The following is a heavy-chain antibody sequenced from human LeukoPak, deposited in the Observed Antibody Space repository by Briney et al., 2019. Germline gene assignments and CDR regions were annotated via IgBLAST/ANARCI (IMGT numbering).Heavy chain of an antibody. D-gene: IGHD4-17*01. CDR2: IRYDGTNK. V-gene: IGHV3-30*02. CDR3: AKDRDYGDYPSAYYYYMDV. Sequence: PGGSLRLSCAASGFTFSTYGIHWVRQAPGKGLEWVAFIRYDGTNKWYADSVKGRFTISRDNSKNTLYLQMNSLRVEDTAAYHCAKDRDYGDYPSAYYYYMDVWGNGTTVTVSS. J-gene: IGHJ6*03. CDR1: GFTFSTYG.